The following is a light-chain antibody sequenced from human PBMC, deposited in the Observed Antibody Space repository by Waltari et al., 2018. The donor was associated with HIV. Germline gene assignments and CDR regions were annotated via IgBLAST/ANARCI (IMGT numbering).Light chain of an antibody. CDR1: SRDVGAYHY. CDR2: EVS. Sequence: QSALPQPASVSGSPGQSITISCTGTSRDVGAYHYVSWYQPPPGTAPKLMIFEVSNRPSGISDRFSGSKSGNTASLTISGLQAEDEADYYCSSLTTTNTLIFGGGTKVTVL. J-gene: IGLJ2*01. CDR3: SSLTTTNTLI. V-gene: IGLV2-14*01.